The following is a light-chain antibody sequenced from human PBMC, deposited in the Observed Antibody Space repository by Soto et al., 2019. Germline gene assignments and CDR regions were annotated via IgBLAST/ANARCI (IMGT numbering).Light chain of an antibody. CDR1: QSVSSSY. CDR2: GAS. CDR3: QQYGSSPPT. J-gene: IGKJ2*01. Sequence: EIVLTQSPGTLSLSPGERATLSCRASQSVSSSYLAWYQQKPGQAPRLLIYGASSRATGIPDRFIGSGSGTDFTLTISRLEPEDFVVYYCQQYGSSPPTFGQGTKLEIK. V-gene: IGKV3-20*01.